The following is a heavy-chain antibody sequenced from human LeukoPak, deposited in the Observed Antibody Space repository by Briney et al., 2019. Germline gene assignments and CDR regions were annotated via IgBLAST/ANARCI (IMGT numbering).Heavy chain of an antibody. CDR3: AKEGDYYGSGSYRDGFDI. CDR2: IRYDGINK. D-gene: IGHD3-10*01. V-gene: IGHV3-30*02. J-gene: IGHJ3*02. Sequence: GGSLRLSCTGSGFTFSSYSMNWVRQAPGKGLEWVAFIRYDGINKYYADSVKGRFTISRDSFKNTLYLQMNSLRPEDTAVYYCAKEGDYYGSGSYRDGFDIWGQGTRATVSS. CDR1: GFTFSSYS.